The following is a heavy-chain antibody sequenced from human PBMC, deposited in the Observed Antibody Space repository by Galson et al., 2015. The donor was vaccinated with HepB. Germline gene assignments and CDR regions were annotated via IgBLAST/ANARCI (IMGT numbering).Heavy chain of an antibody. CDR2: IIPIFGTA. CDR1: GGTFSSYA. D-gene: IGHD6-19*01. J-gene: IGHJ5*02. V-gene: IGHV1-69*13. Sequence: SVKVSCKASGGTFSSYAISWVRQAPGQGLEWMGGIIPIFGTANYAQKFQGRVTITADESTSTAYMELSSLRSEDTAVYYCARGGIAVAGTSVGWFDPWGQGTLVTVSS. CDR3: ARGGIAVAGTSVGWFDP.